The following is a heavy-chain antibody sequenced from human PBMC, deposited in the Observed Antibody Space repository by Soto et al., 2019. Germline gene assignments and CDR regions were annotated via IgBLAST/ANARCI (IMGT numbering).Heavy chain of an antibody. Sequence: GGSLRLSCAASGFTFSSYWMHWVRQAPGKGLVWVSRINSDGSSTSYADSVKGRFTISRDNAKNTLYLQMNSLRAEDTAVYYCARGSGHIVVVPAAIPDYYYGMDVWGQGTTVTVSS. J-gene: IGHJ6*02. CDR1: GFTFSSYW. D-gene: IGHD2-2*02. CDR3: ARGSGHIVVVPAAIPDYYYGMDV. CDR2: INSDGSST. V-gene: IGHV3-74*01.